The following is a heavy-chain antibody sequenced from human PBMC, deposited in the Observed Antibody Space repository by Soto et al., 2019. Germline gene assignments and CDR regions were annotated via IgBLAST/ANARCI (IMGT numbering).Heavy chain of an antibody. J-gene: IGHJ4*02. Sequence: SETLSLTCTFSGGSINSGGYYCSWIRQHPGKGLEWIGYIYYSGSTYYNPSLKSRVTISVDTSKNQFSLKLTSVTAADTAVYYCAGTPSTPESYDILTGYTNWGQGTLVSVSS. CDR3: AGTPSTPESYDILTGYTN. V-gene: IGHV4-31*03. D-gene: IGHD3-9*01. CDR1: GGSINSGGYY. CDR2: IYYSGST.